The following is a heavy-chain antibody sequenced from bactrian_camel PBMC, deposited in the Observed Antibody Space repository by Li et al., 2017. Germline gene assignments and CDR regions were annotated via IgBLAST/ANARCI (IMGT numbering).Heavy chain of an antibody. Sequence: HVQLVESGGGPVEAGGSLRLSCAVSGNLHSDYCMGWFRQAPGKEREGVAVLDSDGTTRYADSVKGRFTISKDNAKNTLFLQMNSLKPEDTAMYYCAADELNHGLAWRGYTYWSQGTQVTVS. CDR3: AADELNHGLAWRGYTY. CDR1: GNLHSDYC. CDR2: LDSDGTT. D-gene: IGHD1*01. J-gene: IGHJ4*01. V-gene: IGHV3S53*01.